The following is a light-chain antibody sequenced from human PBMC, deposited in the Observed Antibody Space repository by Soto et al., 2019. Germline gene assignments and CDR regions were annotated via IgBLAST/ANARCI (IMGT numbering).Light chain of an antibody. CDR1: RTVHSN. Sequence: EILMTQSPSTVSVSPGDRVTLSCRASRTVHSNVAWYQHKPGQAPRLLIYGASFRDTGMPARFSGSGFGTEFTLTISSLQSEDFAVYYCQQYNSWPRTFGQGTKVDI. CDR3: QQYNSWPRT. CDR2: GAS. J-gene: IGKJ1*01. V-gene: IGKV3-15*01.